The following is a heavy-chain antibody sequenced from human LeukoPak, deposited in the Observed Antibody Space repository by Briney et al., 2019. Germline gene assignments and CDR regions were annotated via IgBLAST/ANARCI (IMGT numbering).Heavy chain of an antibody. D-gene: IGHD3-16*01. CDR3: AREKIGTGTVLGKDYYYMDV. Sequence: SETLSLTCAVYGGSFSGYYWSWIRQPPGKGVEGIGEINHSGSTNYNPSLKRRVTISVDTSKNQFSLKLSSVTAADTAMYYCAREKIGTGTVLGKDYYYMDVWGKGTTVTVSS. V-gene: IGHV4-34*01. J-gene: IGHJ6*03. CDR2: INHSGST. CDR1: GGSFSGYY.